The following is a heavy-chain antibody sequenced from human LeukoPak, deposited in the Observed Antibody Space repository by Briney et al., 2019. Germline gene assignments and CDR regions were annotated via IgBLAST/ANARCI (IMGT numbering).Heavy chain of an antibody. CDR1: GYSSTSYW. CDR3: ARRAYYYGSGSYYPNWFDP. V-gene: IGHV5-51*01. J-gene: IGHJ5*02. D-gene: IGHD3-10*01. Sequence: GESLKISCKGSGYSSTSYWIGWMRQMPGKGLEWMGIIYPGDSDTRYSPSFQGQVTISADKSISTAYLQWSSLKASDTAMYYCARRAYYYGSGSYYPNWFDPWGQGTLVTVSS. CDR2: IYPGDSDT.